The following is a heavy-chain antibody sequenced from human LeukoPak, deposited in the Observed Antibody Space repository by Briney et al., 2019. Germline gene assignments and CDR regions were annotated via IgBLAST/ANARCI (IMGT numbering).Heavy chain of an antibody. CDR2: INTDGSTT. D-gene: IGHD2-2*01. CDR1: GFTFSNYW. J-gene: IGHJ4*02. Sequence: GGSLRLSCAASGFTFSNYWMHWVRQVPGKGLVWVSRINTDGSTTSYADSVRGRFTISRDNAENTVYLQMNSLGAEDTALYYCARALTIVVVPAACDYWGQGTLVTVSS. CDR3: ARALTIVVVPAACDY. V-gene: IGHV3-74*01.